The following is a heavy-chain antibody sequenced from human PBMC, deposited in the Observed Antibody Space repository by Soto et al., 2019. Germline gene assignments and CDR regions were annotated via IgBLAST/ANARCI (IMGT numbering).Heavy chain of an antibody. Sequence: GESLKISCKGSGYSFTSYWIGWVRQMPGKGLEWMGIIYPGDSDTRYSPSFQGQVTISADKSISTAYLQWSSLKASDTAMYYCARQPIVGATGGSKWFDPWGQGTLVTVSS. CDR2: IYPGDSDT. CDR3: ARQPIVGATGGSKWFDP. V-gene: IGHV5-51*01. CDR1: GYSFTSYW. D-gene: IGHD1-26*01. J-gene: IGHJ5*02.